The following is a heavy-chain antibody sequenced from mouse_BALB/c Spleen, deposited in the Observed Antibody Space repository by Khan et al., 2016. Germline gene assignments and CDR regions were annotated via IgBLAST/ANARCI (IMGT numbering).Heavy chain of an antibody. D-gene: IGHD2-4*01. J-gene: IGHJ3*01. CDR3: SRSTYDYVVLFAY. Sequence: VQLQQSGAELVKPGASVKLSCTASGFNIKDTYMHWVKQRPEQGLEWIGRIDPANGNTKYDPKFQGKATITADTSSNTAYLQLSSLTSEDTAVYSCSRSTYDYVVLFAYWGQGTLVTVSA. CDR2: IDPANGNT. CDR1: GFNIKDTY. V-gene: IGHV14-3*02.